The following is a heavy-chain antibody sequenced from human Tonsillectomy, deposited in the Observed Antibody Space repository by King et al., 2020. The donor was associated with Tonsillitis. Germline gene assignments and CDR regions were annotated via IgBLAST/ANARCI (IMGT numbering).Heavy chain of an antibody. CDR3: ARDRGEMATLDY. CDR2: IWYDGSNK. CDR1: GFTFSSYG. Sequence: VQLVESGGGVVQPGRSLRLSCAASGFTFSSYGMHWVRQAPGKGLEWGAVIWYDGSNKYYADSVKGRFTISRDNSKNMLYLQMNSLRAEDTAVYYCARDRGEMATLDYWGQGTLVTVSS. V-gene: IGHV3-33*01. D-gene: IGHD5-24*01. J-gene: IGHJ4*02.